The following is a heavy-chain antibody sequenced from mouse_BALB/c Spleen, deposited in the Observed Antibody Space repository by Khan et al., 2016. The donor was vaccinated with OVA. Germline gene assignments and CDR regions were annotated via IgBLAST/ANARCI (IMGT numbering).Heavy chain of an antibody. Sequence: QVQLQQSGAELVKPGASVKLSCKASGYTFTSFYMYWVKQRPGQGLEWIGEINPNNGGTNVNEKFKSKATLTVDKSSSTAYMELSSLTSEDSAVDYCTRGGYGSPFAYWGQGTLVTVSA. V-gene: IGHV1S81*02. D-gene: IGHD1-1*01. CDR3: TRGGYGSPFAY. CDR1: GYTFTSFY. J-gene: IGHJ3*01. CDR2: INPNNGGT.